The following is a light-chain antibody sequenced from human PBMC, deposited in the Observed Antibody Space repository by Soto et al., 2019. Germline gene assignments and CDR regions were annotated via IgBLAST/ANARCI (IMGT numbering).Light chain of an antibody. CDR3: QQRSNWPPIA. V-gene: IGKV3-11*01. CDR2: DAS. J-gene: IGKJ5*01. Sequence: QSPATLSLSPGERATLSCRASQSVSSYLAWYQQKPGQAPRLLIYDASNRATGIPARFSGSGSGTDFTLTISSLEPEDFAVYYCQQRSNWPPIAFGQGTRLEIK. CDR1: QSVSSY.